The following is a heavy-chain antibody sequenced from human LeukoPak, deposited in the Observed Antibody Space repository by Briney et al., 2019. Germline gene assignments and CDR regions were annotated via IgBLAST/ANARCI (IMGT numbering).Heavy chain of an antibody. CDR2: MNPNSGNT. Sequence: GASVKVSCKASGYTFSTCDINWVRQATGQGLEWMGWMNPNSGNTGFAHKFQGRVTMTRDTSINTAYMELSSLRSDDTAVYYCARVLGSISHWGQRTLVTVSS. CDR1: GYTFSTCD. D-gene: IGHD1-1*01. CDR3: ARVLGSISH. V-gene: IGHV1-8*01. J-gene: IGHJ4*02.